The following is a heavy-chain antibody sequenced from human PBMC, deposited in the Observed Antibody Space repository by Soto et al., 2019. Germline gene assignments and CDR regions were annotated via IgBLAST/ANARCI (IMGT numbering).Heavy chain of an antibody. V-gene: IGHV3-30*18. CDR2: ISYDGTDK. CDR1: GFTFSSYG. CDR3: VKERYAQLLLEDYGMDV. J-gene: IGHJ6*02. Sequence: QVQLVESGGGVVQPGRSLRLSCAASGFTFSSYGIHWVRQAPGKGLEWVALISYDGTDKYYADSVKGRFTISRDNSKNTLYLQMSSLGPEDTPVYYCVKERYAQLLLEDYGMDVWGQGTTVTV. D-gene: IGHD5-18*01.